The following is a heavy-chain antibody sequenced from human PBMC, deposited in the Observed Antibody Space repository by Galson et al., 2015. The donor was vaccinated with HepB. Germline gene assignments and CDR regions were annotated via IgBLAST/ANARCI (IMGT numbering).Heavy chain of an antibody. Sequence: TLSLTCTVSGDSITSSNFYWGWTRQPPGKGLEWIGSVDYGGRTYYNPSLRGRLSISVDPSKSQFSLRLTSLTAADTAVYYCTGSHGGYWGQGTLVTVSP. J-gene: IGHJ4*02. CDR3: TGSHGGY. CDR2: VDYGGRT. V-gene: IGHV4-39*01. CDR1: GDSITSSNFY. D-gene: IGHD4-23*01.